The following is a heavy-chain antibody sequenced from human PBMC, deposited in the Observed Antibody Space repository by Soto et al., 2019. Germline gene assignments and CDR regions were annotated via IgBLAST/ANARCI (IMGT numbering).Heavy chain of an antibody. D-gene: IGHD6-13*01. J-gene: IGHJ4*02. CDR2: IYHSGST. Sequence: SETLSLTCAVSGGSISSSNWWSWVRQPPGKGLEWIGEIYHSGSTNYNPSLKSRVTISVDKSKNQFSLKLSSVTAADTAVYYCERAATRIAAASDYWGQGTLVTVSS. CDR3: ERAATRIAAASDY. V-gene: IGHV4-4*02. CDR1: GGSISSSNW.